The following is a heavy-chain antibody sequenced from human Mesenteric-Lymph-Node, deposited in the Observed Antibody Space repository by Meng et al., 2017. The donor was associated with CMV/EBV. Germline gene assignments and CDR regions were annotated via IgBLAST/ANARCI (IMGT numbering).Heavy chain of an antibody. Sequence: QVELQQWVAGLLKPSEALSLTCAVYGGVFSCYYWSLLRQPSGKGLEWIGEINHSGSTNYNPSLKSRVTISVDTSKNQFSLKLSSVTAADTAVYYCARHQRWLKSEGGFNYWGQGTLVTVSS. CDR1: GGVFSCYY. D-gene: IGHD4-23*01. J-gene: IGHJ4*02. CDR3: ARHQRWLKSEGGFNY. V-gene: IGHV4-34*01. CDR2: INHSGST.